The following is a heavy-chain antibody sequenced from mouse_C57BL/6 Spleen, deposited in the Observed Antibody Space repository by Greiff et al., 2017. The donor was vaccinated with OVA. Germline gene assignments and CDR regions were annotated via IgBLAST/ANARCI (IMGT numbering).Heavy chain of an antibody. Sequence: VQLQQSGAELARPGASVKMSCKASGYTFTSYTMHWVKQRPGQGLEWIGYINPSSGYTKYNQKFKDKATLTADKSSSTAYMQLSSLTSEDSAVYYCARWGTTVPWFAYWGQGTLVTVSA. J-gene: IGHJ3*01. CDR2: INPSSGYT. CDR1: GYTFTSYT. CDR3: ARWGTTVPWFAY. V-gene: IGHV1-4*01. D-gene: IGHD1-1*01.